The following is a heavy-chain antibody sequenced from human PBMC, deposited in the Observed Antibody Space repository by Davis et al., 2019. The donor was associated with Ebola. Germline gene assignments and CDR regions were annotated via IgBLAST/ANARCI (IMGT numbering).Heavy chain of an antibody. J-gene: IGHJ4*02. CDR1: GFTFSDYY. D-gene: IGHD1-26*01. Sequence: GGSLRLSCAASGFTFSDYYMSWIRQAPGKGLEWVSYISSSSSYTNYADSVKGRFTISRDNSKNTLYLQMNSLRAEDTAVYYCARPYSGSYQFDYWGQGTLVTVSS. CDR2: ISSSSSYT. V-gene: IGHV3-11*06. CDR3: ARPYSGSYQFDY.